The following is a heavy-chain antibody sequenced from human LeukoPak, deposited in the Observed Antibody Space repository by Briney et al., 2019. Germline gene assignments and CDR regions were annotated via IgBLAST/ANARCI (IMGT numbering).Heavy chain of an antibody. CDR1: GGSISSGGYY. V-gene: IGHV4-31*03. J-gene: IGHJ4*02. Sequence: SETLSLTCTVSGGSISSGGYYWSWIRQHPGKGLEWIGYIYYSGSTYYNPSLKSRDTISVDTSKNQFSLKLSSVTAADTAVYYCARAATYYYDSSGYPDYWGQGTLVTVSS. CDR3: ARAATYYYDSSGYPDY. D-gene: IGHD3-22*01. CDR2: IYYSGST.